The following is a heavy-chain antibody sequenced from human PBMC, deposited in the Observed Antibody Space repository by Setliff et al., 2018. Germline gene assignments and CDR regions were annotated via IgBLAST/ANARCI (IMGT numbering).Heavy chain of an antibody. CDR2: IYYSGST. CDR3: AREQWLDPPGYYYMDV. CDR1: GGSISSSSYY. J-gene: IGHJ6*03. D-gene: IGHD6-19*01. V-gene: IGHV4-39*07. Sequence: PSETLSLTCTVSGGSISSSSYYWGWIRQPPGKGLEWIGSIYYSGSTYYNPSLKSRVTISVDTSKNQFSLQLSSVTAADTAVYYCAREQWLDPPGYYYMDVWAKGTTVTVSS.